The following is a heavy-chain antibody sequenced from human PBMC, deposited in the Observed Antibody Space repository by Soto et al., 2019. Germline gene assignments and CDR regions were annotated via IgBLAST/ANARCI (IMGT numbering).Heavy chain of an antibody. Sequence: QVQLVQSGAEVKKPGSSVKVSCKASGGTFSSYAISWVRRAPGPGLEWMGGIIPIFGTANYAQKFQGRVTITADESTSTAYMELRSRRYEDTAVYYCASQQLGPSYYDGMDVWGQGTTVTVSS. J-gene: IGHJ6*02. CDR2: IIPIFGTA. D-gene: IGHD6-6*01. V-gene: IGHV1-69*12. CDR1: GGTFSSYA. CDR3: ASQQLGPSYYDGMDV.